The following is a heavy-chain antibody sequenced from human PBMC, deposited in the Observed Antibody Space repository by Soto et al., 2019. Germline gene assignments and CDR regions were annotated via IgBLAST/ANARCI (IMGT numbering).Heavy chain of an antibody. J-gene: IGHJ6*02. V-gene: IGHV3-73*01. CDR1: GFTFSDSD. CDR2: IRRKAYSYAT. Sequence: GGSLRLSCAASGFTFSDSDIHWVRQASGKGLEWVGRIRRKAYSYATAYAVSVEDRFTVSRDDSKNTAYLQMNSLKAEDTAVYCCSKLQVQSGPGNYFYGLDVWGQGTTVTVSS. D-gene: IGHD5-12*01. CDR3: SKLQVQSGPGNYFYGLDV.